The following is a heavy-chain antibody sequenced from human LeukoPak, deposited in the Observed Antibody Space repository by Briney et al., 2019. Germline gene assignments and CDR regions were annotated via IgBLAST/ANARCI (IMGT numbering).Heavy chain of an antibody. J-gene: IGHJ3*02. CDR2: INPNSGGT. V-gene: IGHV1-2*02. Sequence: ASVKVSCKASGYTFTGYYMHWVRQAPGQGLEWMGWINPNSGGTNYAQKFQGRVTMTRDTSISTAYMELSRLRSDDTAVYYCASPGMTAAGTKAFDIWGQETMVTISS. D-gene: IGHD6-13*01. CDR3: ASPGMTAAGTKAFDI. CDR1: GYTFTGYY.